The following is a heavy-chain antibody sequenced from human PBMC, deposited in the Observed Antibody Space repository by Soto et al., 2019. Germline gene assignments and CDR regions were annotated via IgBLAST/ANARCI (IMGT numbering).Heavy chain of an antibody. CDR1: GGSISSYY. CDR3: ARVTTYYDFWSGYSGYYGMDV. V-gene: IGHV4-59*01. CDR2: IYYSGST. Sequence: QVQLQESGPGLVKPSETLSLTCTVSGGSISSYYWSWIRQPPGKGLEWIGYIYYSGSTNYNPSLKSRVTISVDTSKNQFSLKLSSVTAADTAVYYCARVTTYYDFWSGYSGYYGMDVWGQGTTVTVSS. D-gene: IGHD3-3*01. J-gene: IGHJ6*02.